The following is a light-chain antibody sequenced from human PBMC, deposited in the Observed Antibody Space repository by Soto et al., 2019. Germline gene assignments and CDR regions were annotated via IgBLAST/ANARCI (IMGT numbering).Light chain of an antibody. J-gene: IGLJ1*01. CDR3: SLYTSENTYV. CDR1: STDFVTYNR. V-gene: IGLV2-18*01. Sequence: QSVLTQPPSVSGSPGQSVTISCTGTSTDFVTYNRVSWYQQPPGTAPKLTIYEARNRPSGVPARFSGSKSGNTASLTISGLQAADEADYYCSLYTSENTYVFGTGTKVTVL. CDR2: EAR.